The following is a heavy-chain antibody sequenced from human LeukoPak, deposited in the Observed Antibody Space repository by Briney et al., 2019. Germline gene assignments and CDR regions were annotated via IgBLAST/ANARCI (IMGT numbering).Heavy chain of an antibody. CDR1: GGTFSSYA. D-gene: IGHD3-3*01. CDR2: IIPIFGTA. CDR3: ARTSGPFGVIITRPYYFDY. Sequence: GSSVKVSCKASGGTFSSYATSWVRQAPGQGLEWMGGIIPIFGTANYAQKFQGRVTITADESTSTAYMELSSLRSEDTAVYYCARTSGPFGVIITRPYYFDYWGQGTLVTVSS. V-gene: IGHV1-69*01. J-gene: IGHJ4*02.